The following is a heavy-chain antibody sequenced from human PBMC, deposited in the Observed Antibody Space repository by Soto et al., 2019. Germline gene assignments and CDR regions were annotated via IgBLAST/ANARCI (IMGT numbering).Heavy chain of an antibody. CDR2: IYYSGST. CDR3: ARNEAGWYFDY. CDR1: GVSISSSSYY. J-gene: IGHJ4*02. Sequence: SETLSLTCPVSGVSISSSSYYWGWIRQPPGKGLEWIGSIYYSGSTYYNPSLRSRVTISLDTSKNQFSLKLRSVTAADTAVYYCARNEAGWYFDYWGQGNLVTASS. V-gene: IGHV4-39*01. D-gene: IGHD6-25*01.